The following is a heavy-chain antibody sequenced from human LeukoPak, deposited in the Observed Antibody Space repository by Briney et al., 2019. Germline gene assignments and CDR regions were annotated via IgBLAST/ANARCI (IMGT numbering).Heavy chain of an antibody. CDR1: GFTFSTYW. Sequence: GGSLRLSCAASGFTFSTYWMSWVRQAPGKGLEWVANIKQDGSEKDYVDSVKGRFTISRDNAKNSLYLQMNSLRAEDTAVYYCASAPADGSGYYNFNYWGQGTLVTVSS. CDR3: ASAPADGSGYYNFNY. CDR2: IKQDGSEK. D-gene: IGHD3-22*01. V-gene: IGHV3-7*01. J-gene: IGHJ4*02.